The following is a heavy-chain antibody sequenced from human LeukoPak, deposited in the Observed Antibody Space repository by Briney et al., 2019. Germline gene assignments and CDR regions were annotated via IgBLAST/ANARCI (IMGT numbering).Heavy chain of an antibody. Sequence: GGSLRLSCAASGFTLSTHSMNWVRQAPGRGLEWVSYISSSSTTIYYADSVRGRFTISRDNARDSLYLQLNSLRAEDTAVYYCAGEESEYSSSGDFAYWGQGTLVTVSS. CDR3: AGEESEYSSSGDFAY. V-gene: IGHV3-48*01. D-gene: IGHD6-6*01. J-gene: IGHJ4*02. CDR2: ISSSSTTI. CDR1: GFTLSTHS.